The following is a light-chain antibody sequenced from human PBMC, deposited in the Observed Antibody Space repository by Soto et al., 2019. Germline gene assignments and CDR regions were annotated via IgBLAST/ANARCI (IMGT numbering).Light chain of an antibody. CDR3: QQYGSSPET. J-gene: IGKJ1*01. CDR1: QSVSNNY. Sequence: ETVLTQSPGTLSLSPGEIATLSCRASQSVSNNYLAWYQQKPGQAPRLLIYGASSRATGIPDRFSGSGSGTDFTLTISRLEPEDFAVYYCQQYGSSPETFGQGTKVDIK. V-gene: IGKV3-20*01. CDR2: GAS.